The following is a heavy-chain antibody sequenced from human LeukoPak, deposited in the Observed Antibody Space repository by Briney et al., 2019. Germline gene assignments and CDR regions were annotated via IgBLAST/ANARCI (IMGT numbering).Heavy chain of an antibody. D-gene: IGHD4-23*01. J-gene: IGHJ3*02. CDR3: AKGDYGGNSHALDI. Sequence: GGSLRLSCAASGFTFSGYGMHWVRQAPGKGLEWVAVISHDGGNGYYADSVQGRCTISRDNSKNTLYLQVNGLRAEDTAVYYCAKGDYGGNSHALDIWGQGTMVTVSS. V-gene: IGHV3-30*18. CDR2: ISHDGGNG. CDR1: GFTFSGYG.